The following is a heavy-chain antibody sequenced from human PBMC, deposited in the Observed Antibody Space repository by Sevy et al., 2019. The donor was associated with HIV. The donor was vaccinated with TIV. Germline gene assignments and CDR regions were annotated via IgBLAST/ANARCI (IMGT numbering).Heavy chain of an antibody. D-gene: IGHD2-2*01. J-gene: IGHJ6*02. CDR1: GFSFSSYW. CDR3: ARDFNSINCLWGLDV. CDR2: IKKDGSEK. V-gene: IGHV3-7*03. Sequence: GGSLRLSCAASGFSFSSYWMTWVRQAPGKGLEWVANIKKDGSEKYYVDSVKGRFTISRDNAQNSLYLQMNSLRAEDTAVYYCARDFNSINCLWGLDVWGQGTTVTVSS.